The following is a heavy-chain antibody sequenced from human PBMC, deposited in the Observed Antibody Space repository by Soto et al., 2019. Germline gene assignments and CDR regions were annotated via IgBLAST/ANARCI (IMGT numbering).Heavy chain of an antibody. CDR1: GYTFTSYG. D-gene: IGHD6-19*01. CDR3: ARGIVPETAAGRPWVYFDY. Sequence: QVQLVQSRAEVKKPGASVKVSCKASGYTFTSYGISWVRQAPGQGLEWMGWISAYNGNTNYAQKLQGRVTMTTDTSTSTAYMELRSLRSDDTAVYYCARGIVPETAAGRPWVYFDYWGQGTLVTVSS. V-gene: IGHV1-18*01. J-gene: IGHJ4*02. CDR2: ISAYNGNT.